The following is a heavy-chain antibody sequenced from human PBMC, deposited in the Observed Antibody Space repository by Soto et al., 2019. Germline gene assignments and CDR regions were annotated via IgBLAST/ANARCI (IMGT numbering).Heavy chain of an antibody. Sequence: PGGSLRLSCAASGFTFSSYWMSWVRQAPGKGLEWVANIKQDGSEKYYVDSVKGRFTISRDNAKNSLYLQMNSLRAEDTAVYYCARTVRGYSYGYGSDYWGQGTLVTVSS. CDR1: GFTFSSYW. V-gene: IGHV3-7*01. J-gene: IGHJ4*02. CDR3: ARTVRGYSYGYGSDY. CDR2: IKQDGSEK. D-gene: IGHD5-18*01.